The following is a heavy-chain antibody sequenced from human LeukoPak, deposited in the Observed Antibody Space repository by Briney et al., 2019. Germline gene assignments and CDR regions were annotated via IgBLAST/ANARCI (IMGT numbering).Heavy chain of an antibody. CDR1: GGSISSHY. CDR3: ASLGYSGYDWEFDY. J-gene: IGHJ4*02. V-gene: IGHV4-59*08. Sequence: SETLSLTCTVSGGSISSHYSTWIRQPPGKGLEWIGYIYYSGNTNYNPSLKSRVTISVDTSKNQFSLKLSSVTAADTAVYYCASLGYSGYDWEFDYWGQGTLVTVSS. CDR2: IYYSGNT. D-gene: IGHD5-12*01.